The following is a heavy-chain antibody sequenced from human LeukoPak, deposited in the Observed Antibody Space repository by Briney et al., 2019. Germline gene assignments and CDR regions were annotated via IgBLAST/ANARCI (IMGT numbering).Heavy chain of an antibody. CDR2: IRYDGSNK. V-gene: IGHV3-30*02. D-gene: IGHD3-10*01. CDR1: GFTFSSYG. Sequence: GGALRLSCAASGFTFSSYGMYGVRQAPGKGLEGVAFIRYDGSNKYYADSVKGRFTISRDNSKNTLYLQMNSLRVEDTAVYYCAKDRGYYFDYWGQGTLVTVSS. CDR3: AKDRGYYFDY. J-gene: IGHJ4*02.